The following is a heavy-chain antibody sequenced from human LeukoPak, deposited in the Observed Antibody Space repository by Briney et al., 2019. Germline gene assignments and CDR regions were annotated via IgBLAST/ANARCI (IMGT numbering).Heavy chain of an antibody. CDR2: IYYRGST. V-gene: IGHV4-39*02. CDR3: ASPGGGPTDY. Sequence: SETLSLTCAVSGDSISSNNYYWAWIRQSPEKGLEWIGSIYYRGSTYYNPSLKSRVIMSVDTSENHFSLRLTSVTAADTAIYYCASPGGGPTDYWGQGTLVTVSS. CDR1: GDSISSNNYY. D-gene: IGHD3-16*01. J-gene: IGHJ4*02.